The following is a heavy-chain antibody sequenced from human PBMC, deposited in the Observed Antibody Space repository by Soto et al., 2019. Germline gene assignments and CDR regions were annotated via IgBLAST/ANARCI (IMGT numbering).Heavy chain of an antibody. CDR1: GFTFSSYA. D-gene: IGHD3-3*01. V-gene: IGHV3-30-3*01. CDR3: ARDEIRFSWAYGMDV. J-gene: IGHJ6*02. Sequence: QVQLVESGGGVVQPGRSLRLSCAASGFTFSSYAMHWVRQAPGKGLEWVAVISYDGSNKYYADSVKGRLTISRDNSKNTLYLQMNSLRAEDTAVYYCARDEIRFSWAYGMDVWGQGTTVTVSS. CDR2: ISYDGSNK.